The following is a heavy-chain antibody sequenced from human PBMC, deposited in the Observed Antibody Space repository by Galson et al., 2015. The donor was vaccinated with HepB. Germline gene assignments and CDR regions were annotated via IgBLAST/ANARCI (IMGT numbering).Heavy chain of an antibody. Sequence: SLRLSCAASGFTFSSYAIHWVRQAPGKGLEWVAVISYDGSNKYYADSVKGRFIISRDNYKNTLYLQMNSLRPDDTAVYYCARDRGSSGWRDWFDPWGQGTLVTVSS. CDR2: ISYDGSNK. V-gene: IGHV3-30*04. CDR3: ARDRGSSGWRDWFDP. D-gene: IGHD6-19*01. CDR1: GFTFSSYA. J-gene: IGHJ5*02.